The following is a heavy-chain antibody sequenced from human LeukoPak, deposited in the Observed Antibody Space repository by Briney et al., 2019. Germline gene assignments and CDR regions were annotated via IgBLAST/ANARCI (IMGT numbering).Heavy chain of an antibody. CDR3: AREGRVGDATNDAFDI. J-gene: IGHJ3*02. D-gene: IGHD1-26*01. Sequence: QPGGSLRLSCVASGFTFDDYAMHWVRQAPGKGLEWVANIKTDGSQIYYVDSVKGRFTISRDNAKNSLYLQMNSLRAEDTAVYYCAREGRVGDATNDAFDIWGQGTMVTVSS. V-gene: IGHV3-7*01. CDR1: GFTFDDYA. CDR2: IKTDGSQI.